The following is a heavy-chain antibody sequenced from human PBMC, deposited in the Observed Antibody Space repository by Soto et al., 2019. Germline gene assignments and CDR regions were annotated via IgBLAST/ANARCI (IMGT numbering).Heavy chain of an antibody. V-gene: IGHV4-59*08. CDR1: GGSFSGYY. Sequence: PSETLSLTCAVYGGSFSGYYWSWVRQPPGKGLEWIGYMYYGGRTNYNPSLKSRVTISVDTSKMQVSLKLSSVTAADTAVYFCARGTPSPLIVRSSRGPWFDPWGQGTLVTVSS. CDR3: ARGTPSPLIVRSSRGPWFDP. D-gene: IGHD2-15*01. CDR2: MYYGGRT. J-gene: IGHJ5*02.